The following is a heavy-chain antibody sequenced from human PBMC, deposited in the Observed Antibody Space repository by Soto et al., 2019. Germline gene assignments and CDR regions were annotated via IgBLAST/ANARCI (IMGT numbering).Heavy chain of an antibody. CDR1: GGSFSGDY. J-gene: IGHJ6*02. V-gene: IGHV4-34*01. Sequence: QVQLQQWGAGLLKPSETLSLTCAVYGGSFSGDYWSWIRQPPWKGLEWLGELNHSGSTNYNPSLKSRVTISVDTSKNQFSLKLSSVTAADTAVYYCARGQGYYYYGMDVWCQGTTVTVSS. CDR2: LNHSGST. CDR3: ARGQGYYYYGMDV.